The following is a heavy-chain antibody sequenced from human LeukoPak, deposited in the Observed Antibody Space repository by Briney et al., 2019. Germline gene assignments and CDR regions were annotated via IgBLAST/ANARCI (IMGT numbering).Heavy chain of an antibody. CDR1: GYSISSGYY. D-gene: IGHD6-13*01. V-gene: IGHV4-38-2*01. CDR2: IYHSGST. J-gene: IGHJ4*02. CDR3: ARHDKQPLVQPPVHFDY. Sequence: PSETLSLTCAVSGYSISSGYYWGWIRQPPGKGLEWIGSIYHSGSTYYNPSLKSRVTISVDTSKNQFSLKLSSVTAADTAVYYCARHDKQPLVQPPVHFDYWGQGTLVTVS.